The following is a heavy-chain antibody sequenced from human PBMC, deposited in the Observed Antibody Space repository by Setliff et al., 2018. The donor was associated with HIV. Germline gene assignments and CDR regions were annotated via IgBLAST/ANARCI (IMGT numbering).Heavy chain of an antibody. CDR2: IYYSGST. CDR1: GGSFSSFY. CDR3: ARDVQWLEYYFDY. V-gene: IGHV4-59*01. J-gene: IGHJ4*02. D-gene: IGHD6-19*01. Sequence: KPSETLSLTCAVYGGSFSSFYWSWIRQPPGKGLEWIGSIYYSGSTNYNPSLKSRVTISVDTSKNQFSLKLSSVTAADTAVYYCARDVQWLEYYFDYWGQGTLVTVSS.